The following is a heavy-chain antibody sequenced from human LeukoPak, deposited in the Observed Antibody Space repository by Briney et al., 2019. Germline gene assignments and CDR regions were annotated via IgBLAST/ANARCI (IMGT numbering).Heavy chain of an antibody. CDR1: GYTFTSYG. D-gene: IGHD3-16*02. Sequence: GASVKVSCKASGYTFTSYGISWVRQAPGQGLEWMGWISAYNGNTNYAQKLQGRVTMTTDTSTSTAYMELRSLRPDDTAVYYCARDLRITFGGVIVMGYWGQGTLVTVSS. CDR2: ISAYNGNT. J-gene: IGHJ4*02. CDR3: ARDLRITFGGVIVMGY. V-gene: IGHV1-18*01.